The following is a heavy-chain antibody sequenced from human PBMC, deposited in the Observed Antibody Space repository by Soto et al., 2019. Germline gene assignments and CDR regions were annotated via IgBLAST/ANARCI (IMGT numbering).Heavy chain of an antibody. CDR1: NFSVLTSIYY. CDR2: VYSTGTT. Sequence: SETLSLTCTVSNFSVLTSIYYWAWIRQPPGKGLEWVGTVYSTGTTYYNPSLQSRVTISIDTSKNQFSLNLNSVTAADTAVYYCARNWNLALVPAAYFDSWGQGTLVTVSS. D-gene: IGHD2-2*01. V-gene: IGHV4-39*01. J-gene: IGHJ4*02. CDR3: ARNWNLALVPAAYFDS.